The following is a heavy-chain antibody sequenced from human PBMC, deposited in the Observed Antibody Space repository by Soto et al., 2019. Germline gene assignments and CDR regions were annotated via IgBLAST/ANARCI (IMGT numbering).Heavy chain of an antibody. Sequence: SETLSLTCAVYGGSLSGYYWSWIRQPPGKGLEWIGEINHSGSTNYNPSLKSRVTISVDTSKNQFSLKLSSVTAADTAVYYCATPGYSGYDFLDYWGQGTLVTVSS. D-gene: IGHD5-12*01. CDR1: GGSLSGYY. J-gene: IGHJ4*02. CDR3: ATPGYSGYDFLDY. CDR2: INHSGST. V-gene: IGHV4-34*01.